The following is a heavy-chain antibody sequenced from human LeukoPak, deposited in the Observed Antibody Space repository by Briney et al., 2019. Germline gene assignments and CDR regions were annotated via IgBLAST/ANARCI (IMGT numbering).Heavy chain of an antibody. D-gene: IGHD3-10*01. J-gene: IGHJ3*02. CDR2: ISSSSSTI. Sequence: GGSLRLSCAASGFTFSSYEMNWVRQAPGKGLEWVSYISSSSSTIYYADSVKGRFTISRDNAKNSLYLQMNSLRDEDTAVYYCARDPVLLWFGELPGPLDAFDIWGQGTMVTVSS. CDR1: GFTFSSYE. V-gene: IGHV3-48*02. CDR3: ARDPVLLWFGELPGPLDAFDI.